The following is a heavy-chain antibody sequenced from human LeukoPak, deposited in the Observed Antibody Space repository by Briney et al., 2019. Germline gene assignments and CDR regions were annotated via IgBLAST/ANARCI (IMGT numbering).Heavy chain of an antibody. CDR3: ARGPHYYDSSGYYPFAFDI. CDR1: GGTFSSYA. J-gene: IGHJ3*02. V-gene: IGHV1-69*04. D-gene: IGHD3-22*01. Sequence: SVKVSCKASGGTFSSYAISWVRQAPGQGLEWMGRIIPILGIANYAQKFQGRVTITADKSTSTAYMELSSLRSEDTAVYYCARGPHYYDSSGYYPFAFDIWGQGTMVTVSS. CDR2: IIPILGIA.